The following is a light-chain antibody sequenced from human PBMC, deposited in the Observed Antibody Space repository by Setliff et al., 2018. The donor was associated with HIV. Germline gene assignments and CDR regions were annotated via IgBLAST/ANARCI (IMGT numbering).Light chain of an antibody. J-gene: IGLJ1*01. CDR2: DVS. V-gene: IGLV2-11*01. CDR1: SSDIGFYNY. CDR3: CSYAGSFTYV. Sequence: QSVLTQPRSVSGSPGQPITISCTGSSSDIGFYNYVSWYQQYPGKAPKVTIYDVSKRPSGVPDRFSGSKSGNTASLTISGLQAEDEADYYCCSYAGSFTYVFGSGTNVTVL.